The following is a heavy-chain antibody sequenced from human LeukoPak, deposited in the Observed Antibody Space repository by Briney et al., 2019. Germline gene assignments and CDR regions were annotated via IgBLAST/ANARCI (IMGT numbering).Heavy chain of an antibody. CDR1: GGSFSGYY. CDR2: INHSGST. D-gene: IGHD1-26*01. Sequence: SETLSLTCAVYGGSFSGYYWSWIRQPPGKGLEWIGEINHSGSTNYSPSLKSRVTISVDTSKNQFSLKLSSVTAADTAVYYCARRVVGATFNYYFDYWGQGTLVTVSS. CDR3: ARRVVGATFNYYFDY. V-gene: IGHV4-34*01. J-gene: IGHJ4*02.